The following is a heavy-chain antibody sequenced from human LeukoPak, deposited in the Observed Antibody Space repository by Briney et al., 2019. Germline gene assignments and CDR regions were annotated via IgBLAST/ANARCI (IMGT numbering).Heavy chain of an antibody. D-gene: IGHD2-8*01. J-gene: IGHJ6*03. CDR3: AGVSPLRYMDV. V-gene: IGHV1-18*01. CDR1: GYTFTSYG. Sequence: ASVKVSCKASGYTFTSYGISWVRQAPGQGLEWMGWISAYNGNTNYAKKLQGRVTMTPETTTSTAYMELRSLRSDDTVVYYCAGVSPLRYMDVWGKGTTVTVSS. CDR2: ISAYNGNT.